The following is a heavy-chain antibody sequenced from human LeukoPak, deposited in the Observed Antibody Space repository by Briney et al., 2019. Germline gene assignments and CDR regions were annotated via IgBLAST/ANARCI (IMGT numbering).Heavy chain of an antibody. CDR2: INSDGSST. D-gene: IGHD3-10*01. J-gene: IGHJ4*02. V-gene: IGHV3-74*01. CDR3: ARDWETYYYYKPLYYFDY. CDR1: GFTFSSYW. Sequence: GGSLRLSCAASGFTFSSYWMHWVRQAPGKGLVWVSRINSDGSSTSYADSVKGRFTISRDNAKNTLYLQMNSLRAEDTAVYYCARDWETYYYYKPLYYFDYWGQGTLVTVSS.